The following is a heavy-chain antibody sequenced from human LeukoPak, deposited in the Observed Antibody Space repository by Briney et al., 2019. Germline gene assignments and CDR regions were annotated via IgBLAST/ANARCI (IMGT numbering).Heavy chain of an antibody. D-gene: IGHD6-13*01. CDR1: GGSISSNS. J-gene: IGHJ6*03. CDR2: IYDSGST. Sequence: SETLSLTCTVSGGSISSNSWSWIRQPPGKGLEWIGYIYDSGSTNYNPSLKSRVTVSVDTSKNQFSLKLSSVTAADTAVYYCASPAGYSSSWYYMDVWGKGTTVTVSS. V-gene: IGHV4-59*01. CDR3: ASPAGYSSSWYYMDV.